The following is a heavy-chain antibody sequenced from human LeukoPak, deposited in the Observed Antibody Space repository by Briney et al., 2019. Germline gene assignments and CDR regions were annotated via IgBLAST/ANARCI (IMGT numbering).Heavy chain of an antibody. CDR2: IRYDGSNQ. CDR3: AKGAPNLPDY. D-gene: IGHD2-8*01. V-gene: IGHV3-30*02. CDR1: GFTFSNYG. J-gene: IGHJ4*02. Sequence: GGSLRLSSAASGFTFSNYGLHWVRQAPGKGLEWVSFIRYDGSNQYYTDSVKGRFTISRDNSKSTLYLQVNSLRTEDTAMYYCAKGAPNLPDYWGQGTLVTVSS.